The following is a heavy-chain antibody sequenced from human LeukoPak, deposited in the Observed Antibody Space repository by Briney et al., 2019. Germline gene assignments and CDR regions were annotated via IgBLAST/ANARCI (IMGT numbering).Heavy chain of an antibody. CDR2: MSYNGQIT. V-gene: IGHV3-30*18. D-gene: IGHD1-1*01. J-gene: IGHJ4*02. Sequence: GRSLRLSCAASGFTFSSYGMHWVRQAPGKGLEWVAVMSYNGQITYYADSVKGRFTISRDNSQNMLYLQMNSLRVDDTSVYYCAKVQLERRELLPNFDSWGQGTLVTVSS. CDR1: GFTFSSYG. CDR3: AKVQLERRELLPNFDS.